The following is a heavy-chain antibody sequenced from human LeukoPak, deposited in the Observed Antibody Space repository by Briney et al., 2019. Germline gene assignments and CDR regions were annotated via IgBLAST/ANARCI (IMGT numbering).Heavy chain of an antibody. J-gene: IGHJ5*02. Sequence: GGSLRLSCAASGFSLSSYAMSWVRQAPGKGPEWVSSISGSGGTTYYADSVKGRFTISRDNSKNMLYLQVSSLRAEDTAIYYCAKDRGNYYDTPRFDPWGQGTLVTVSS. V-gene: IGHV3-23*01. CDR2: ISGSGGTT. CDR1: GFSLSSYA. CDR3: AKDRGNYYDTPRFDP. D-gene: IGHD3-22*01.